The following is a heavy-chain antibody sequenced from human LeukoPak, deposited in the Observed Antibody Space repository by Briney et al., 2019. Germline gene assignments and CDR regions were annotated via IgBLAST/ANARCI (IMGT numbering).Heavy chain of an antibody. Sequence: SETLSLTCTLSGGSISSGSYHWSWIRQPAAKGLEWIGRIYTSGSTNYNPSLKSRVTISVDTSKNQFSLKLSSVTAADTAVYYCATEGVGYDSSGYRDYWGQGTLVTVAS. D-gene: IGHD3-22*01. V-gene: IGHV4-61*02. J-gene: IGHJ4*02. CDR3: ATEGVGYDSSGYRDY. CDR2: IYTSGST. CDR1: GGSISSGSYH.